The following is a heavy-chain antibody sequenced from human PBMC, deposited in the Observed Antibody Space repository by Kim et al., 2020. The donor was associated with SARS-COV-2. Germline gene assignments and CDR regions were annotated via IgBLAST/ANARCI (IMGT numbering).Heavy chain of an antibody. CDR3: TTPGLGDYDRELFDY. Sequence: GGSLRLSCATSGFTFSGSAMHWVRQASGKGLEWVGRIRSKTNTYATAYAASVKGRFTISRDDSKNTAYLQMNSLKTEDTAVYYCTTPGLGDYDRELFDYWGQGTLVTVSS. CDR2: IRSKTNTYAT. CDR1: GFTFSGSA. D-gene: IGHD4-17*01. V-gene: IGHV3-73*01. J-gene: IGHJ4*02.